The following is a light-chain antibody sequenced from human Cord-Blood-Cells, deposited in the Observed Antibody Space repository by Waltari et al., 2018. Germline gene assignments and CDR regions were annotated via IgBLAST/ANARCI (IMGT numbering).Light chain of an antibody. J-gene: IGKJ4*01. Sequence: EIVLTQSPATLSLSPGERATLSSRASQSVSSHLAWYQQKPGQAPRLRIYDASNRATGIPARFSGSGSGTDFTLTISSLEPEDFAVYYCQQRSNWPLTFGGGTKVEIK. CDR3: QQRSNWPLT. CDR2: DAS. V-gene: IGKV3-11*01. CDR1: QSVSSH.